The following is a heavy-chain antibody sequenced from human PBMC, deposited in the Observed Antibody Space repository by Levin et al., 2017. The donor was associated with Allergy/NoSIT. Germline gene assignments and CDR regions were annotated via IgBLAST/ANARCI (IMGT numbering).Heavy chain of an antibody. CDR3: ARDGERYYYDSSGYPDY. Sequence: ASVKVSCKASGYTFTGYYMHWVRQAPGQGLEWMGWINPNSGGTNYAQKFQGRVTMTRDTSISTAYMELSRLRSDDTAVYYCARDGERYYYDSSGYPDYWGQGTLVTVSS. J-gene: IGHJ4*02. D-gene: IGHD3-22*01. CDR1: GYTFTGYY. V-gene: IGHV1-2*02. CDR2: INPNSGGT.